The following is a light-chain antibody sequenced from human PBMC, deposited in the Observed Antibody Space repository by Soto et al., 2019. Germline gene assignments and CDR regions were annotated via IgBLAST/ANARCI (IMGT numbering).Light chain of an antibody. CDR1: SSNIGAGYD. V-gene: IGLV1-40*01. J-gene: IGLJ1*01. Sequence: SALTQPPSVSGGPGQRVTISCTGSSSNIGAGYDAHWYQHLPGTAPKLLIYSNTNRPSGVPDRFSGSKSGTSASLAITGLQAEDEADYYCQSYDSSLSIYVFGSGTKVTVL. CDR3: QSYDSSLSIYV. CDR2: SNT.